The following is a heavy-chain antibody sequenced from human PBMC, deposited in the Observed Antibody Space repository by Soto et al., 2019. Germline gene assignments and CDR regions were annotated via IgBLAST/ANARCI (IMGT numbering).Heavy chain of an antibody. Sequence: SETLSLTCTVSGGSISTYYWSWIRQPPGKGLEWIGYIYYSGSTNYNPSLKSRVTISVDTSKNQFSLKLSSVTAADTAVYYCAGMRNILTGYPGRFDYWGQGTLVTVSS. J-gene: IGHJ4*02. V-gene: IGHV4-59*01. CDR2: IYYSGST. D-gene: IGHD3-9*01. CDR3: AGMRNILTGYPGRFDY. CDR1: GGSISTYY.